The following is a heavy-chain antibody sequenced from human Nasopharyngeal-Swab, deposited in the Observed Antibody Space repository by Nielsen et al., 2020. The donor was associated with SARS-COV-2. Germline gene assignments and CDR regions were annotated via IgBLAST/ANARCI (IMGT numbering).Heavy chain of an antibody. D-gene: IGHD2-2*02. J-gene: IGHJ4*02. V-gene: IGHV3-30-3*01. Sequence: GESLKISCAASGFSFSSYAMHWVRQAPGKGLEWVAAVSYEGSTKHYADSVEGRFTISRDNSKNTLYLQMSSLKADDTAVYYCARGPPATAIRWADYWGQGTLVTVSS. CDR3: ARGPPATAIRWADY. CDR1: GFSFSSYA. CDR2: VSYEGSTK.